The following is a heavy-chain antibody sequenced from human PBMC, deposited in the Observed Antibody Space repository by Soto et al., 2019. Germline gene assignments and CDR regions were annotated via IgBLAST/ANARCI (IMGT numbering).Heavy chain of an antibody. Sequence: GGSLRLSCAASGFTFSDYYMSWIRQAPGKGLEWVSYIGSGGTTIYYADSVKGRFTISRDDAKNSLYLQMNSLRAEDTAVYFCATKGGGNYFGFDPWGQGTLVTVSS. D-gene: IGHD3-10*01. V-gene: IGHV3-11*01. J-gene: IGHJ5*02. CDR2: IGSGGTTI. CDR1: GFTFSDYY. CDR3: ATKGGGNYFGFDP.